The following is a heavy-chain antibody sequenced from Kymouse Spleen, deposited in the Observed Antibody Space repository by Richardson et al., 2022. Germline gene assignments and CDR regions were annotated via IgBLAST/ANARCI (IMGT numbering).Heavy chain of an antibody. Sequence: QVQLVESGGGVVQPGRSLRLSCAASGFTFSSYGMHWVRQAPGKGLEWVAVIWYDGSNKYYADSVKGRFTISRDNSKNTLYLQMNSLRAEDTAVYYCARDQGLWFGEYWGQGTLVTVSS. D-gene: IGHD3-10*01. CDR2: IWYDGSNK. CDR1: GFTFSSYG. CDR3: ARDQGLWFGEY. V-gene: IGHV3-33*01. J-gene: IGHJ4*02.